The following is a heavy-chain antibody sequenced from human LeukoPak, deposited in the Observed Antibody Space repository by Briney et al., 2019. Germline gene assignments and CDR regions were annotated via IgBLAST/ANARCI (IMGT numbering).Heavy chain of an antibody. V-gene: IGHV4-30-4*02. Sequence: SETLSLTCTVSGGSISSGDYYWSWIRQPPGKGLEWIGYIYYSGSTYYNPSLKSRVTISVDTSKNQFSLKLSSVTAADTAVYYCARGSYSSSWYYFDYWGQGTLVTVSS. D-gene: IGHD6-13*01. CDR2: IYYSGST. CDR1: GGSISSGDYY. CDR3: ARGSYSSSWYYFDY. J-gene: IGHJ4*02.